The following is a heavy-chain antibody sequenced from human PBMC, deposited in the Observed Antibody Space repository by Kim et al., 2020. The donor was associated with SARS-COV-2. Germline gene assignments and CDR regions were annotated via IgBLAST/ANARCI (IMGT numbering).Heavy chain of an antibody. CDR1: GFTVNFNY. CDR2: IYSGGRT. D-gene: IGHD3-16*01. Sequence: GGSLRLSCAASGFTVNFNYMSWVRQAPGKGLEWVSVIYSGGRTSYADSVKGRFTIFRDNSKNTLYLQMNSLRAEDTAVYYCARDLGGRTNYYYYGMDVWG. V-gene: IGHV3-53*01. J-gene: IGHJ6*01. CDR3: ARDLGGRTNYYYYGMDV.